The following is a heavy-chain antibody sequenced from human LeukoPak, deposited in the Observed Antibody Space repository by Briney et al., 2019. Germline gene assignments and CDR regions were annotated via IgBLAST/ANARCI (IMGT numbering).Heavy chain of an antibody. CDR2: INPSGGST. Sequence: ASVKVCCKAAGYTLTSYYMHWVRQAPGQGLEWMGIINPSGGSTSYAQKFQGRVTMTRDTSTSTAYMELSSLRSEDTAVYYCARGPFGDSSGYYRFDYWGQGTLVTVSS. V-gene: IGHV1-46*01. CDR3: ARGPFGDSSGYYRFDY. D-gene: IGHD3-22*01. J-gene: IGHJ4*02. CDR1: GYTLTSYY.